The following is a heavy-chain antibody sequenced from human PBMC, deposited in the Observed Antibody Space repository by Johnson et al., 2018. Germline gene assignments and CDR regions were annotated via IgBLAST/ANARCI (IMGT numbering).Heavy chain of an antibody. Sequence: QVQLHESGPGLVKPSETLSLTCTVSGGSITSNTYYWGWIRQPPGKGLEWIGSLYYSGNTYYNPSLKSRVTISVDTSKNQFSLKLNSVTAEDTAVYFCALSRGEPPTTVDYWGQGTLVAVSS. J-gene: IGHJ4*02. CDR1: GGSITSNTYY. D-gene: IGHD3-16*01. V-gene: IGHV4-39*01. CDR3: ALSRGEPPTTVDY. CDR2: LYYSGNT.